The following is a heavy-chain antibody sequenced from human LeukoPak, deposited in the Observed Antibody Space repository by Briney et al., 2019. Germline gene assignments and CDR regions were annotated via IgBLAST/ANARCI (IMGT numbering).Heavy chain of an antibody. J-gene: IGHJ4*02. CDR1: GFTFSSSA. CDR2: ISNNGGYT. D-gene: IGHD6-13*01. V-gene: IGHV3-23*01. Sequence: GGSLRLSCAASGFTFSSSAMSWVRQAPGKGLEWVSAISNNGGYTYYADSVQGRFTISRDNSKSTLCLQMNSLRAEDTAVYYCATTPFGSAAVALDYWGQGTLVTVSS. CDR3: ATTPFGSAAVALDY.